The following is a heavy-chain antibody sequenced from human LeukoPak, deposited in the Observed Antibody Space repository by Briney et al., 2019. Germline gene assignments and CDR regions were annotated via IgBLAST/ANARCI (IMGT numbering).Heavy chain of an antibody. CDR3: ARRHRHIDY. V-gene: IGHV4-39*01. CDR1: GGSISSSSYY. CDR2: IYYSGST. J-gene: IGHJ4*02. Sequence: SETLSLTCTVSGGSISSSSYYWGWIRQPPGKGLEWIGSIYYSGSTYYNPSLKSRVTISVDTSKNQFSLKLSSVTAADTAVYYCARRHRHIDYWGQGTLVTVSS.